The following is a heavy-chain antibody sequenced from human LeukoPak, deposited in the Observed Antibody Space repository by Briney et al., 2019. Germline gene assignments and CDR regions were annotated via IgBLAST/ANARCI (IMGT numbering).Heavy chain of an antibody. V-gene: IGHV4-59*08. Sequence: PSETLSLTCTVSGVSISRYYWSWIRQPPGKGLEWVGYIYSTGSTNSNPSLKSRVTISIDTSRNQFSLRLTSVTAADTAVYYCARHESAVGALFYWGQGTLVTVSS. CDR1: GVSISRYY. D-gene: IGHD1-26*01. CDR2: IYSTGST. CDR3: ARHESAVGALFY. J-gene: IGHJ4*02.